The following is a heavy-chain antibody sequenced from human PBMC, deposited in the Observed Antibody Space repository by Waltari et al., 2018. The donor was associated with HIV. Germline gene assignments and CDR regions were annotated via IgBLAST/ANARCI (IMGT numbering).Heavy chain of an antibody. CDR3: ARARGHSYGSDEGFDY. Sequence: QLLLQESGPGLVKPSETLSLLCAVSGYSIRRGFYWGWILQPTGKGLEWIGSSRHGGDSYYNPSLQSRVTISVDTSKNQVSLKLRSVTAADTAAYYCARARGHSYGSDEGFDYWGQGTLVTVSS. CDR1: GYSIRRGFY. J-gene: IGHJ4*02. V-gene: IGHV4-38-2*01. CDR2: SRHGGDS. D-gene: IGHD5-12*01.